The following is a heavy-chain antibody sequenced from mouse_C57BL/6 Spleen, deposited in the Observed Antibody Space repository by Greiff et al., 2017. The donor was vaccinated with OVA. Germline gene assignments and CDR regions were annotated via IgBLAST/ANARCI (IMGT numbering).Heavy chain of an antibody. D-gene: IGHD2-2*01. V-gene: IGHV1-69*01. CDR2: IDPSDSYT. CDR1: GYTFTSYW. Sequence: QVQLQQPGAELVMPGASVKLSCKASGYTFTSYWMHWVKQRPGQGLEWIGEIDPSDSYTNYNQKFKGKSTLTVDKSSSTAYMQLSSLTSEDSAVYYCARRHGYASYWYFDVWGTGTTVTVSS. CDR3: ARRHGYASYWYFDV. J-gene: IGHJ1*03.